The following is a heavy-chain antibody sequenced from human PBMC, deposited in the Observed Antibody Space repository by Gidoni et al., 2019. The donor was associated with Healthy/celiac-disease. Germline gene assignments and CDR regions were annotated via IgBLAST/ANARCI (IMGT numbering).Heavy chain of an antibody. J-gene: IGHJ4*02. V-gene: IGHV3-64D*06. CDR2: IRSNGGRT. Sequence: EVHLVESGGGLVQPAGSLRLSCSPCGFTFCSYAMHWVRQAPGKGLEYVSDIRSNGGRTYDADSVKGRCTISRDNSKNTLYRQMSSLRAEDTAGYYCVKDLERYCSSTSCHEVDYWGQGTRVTVSS. D-gene: IGHD2-2*01. CDR1: GFTFCSYA. CDR3: VKDLERYCSSTSCHEVDY.